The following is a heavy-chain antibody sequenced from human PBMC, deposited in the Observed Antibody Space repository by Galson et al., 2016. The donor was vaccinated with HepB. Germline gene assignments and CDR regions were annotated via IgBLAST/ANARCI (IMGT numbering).Heavy chain of an antibody. J-gene: IGHJ4*02. CDR3: ARELDHSFYFDY. CDR1: GYTFNTYN. Sequence: SVKVSCKASGYTFNTYNMHWVRQAPGQGLEWMGIIKPSGGNTIYAQKFQDRIAVTRDTSTSTVYMELISLRSEDTAVYYCARELDHSFYFDYRGQGTLLTVSS. CDR2: IKPSGGNT. D-gene: IGHD1-14*01. V-gene: IGHV1-46*02.